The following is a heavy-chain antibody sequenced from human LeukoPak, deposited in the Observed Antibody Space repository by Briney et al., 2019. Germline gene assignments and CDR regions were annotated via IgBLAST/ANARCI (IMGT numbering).Heavy chain of an antibody. CDR1: GFTFSDSA. CDR2: IRGKANNYAT. V-gene: IGHV3-73*01. CDR3: ARTNSPDITWFDP. J-gene: IGHJ5*02. D-gene: IGHD1-14*01. Sequence: GGSLRLSCAASGFTFSDSAVHWVRQASGKGLEWVGRIRGKANNYATAHVASVKGRFTISRDNAKNTLYLQMNSLGTEDTAVYYCARTNSPDITWFDPWGQGTLVTVSS.